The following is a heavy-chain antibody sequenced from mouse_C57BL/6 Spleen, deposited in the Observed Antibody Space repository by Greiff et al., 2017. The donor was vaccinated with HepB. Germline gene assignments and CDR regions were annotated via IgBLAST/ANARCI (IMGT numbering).Heavy chain of an antibody. CDR2: IYPRSGNT. D-gene: IGHD1-1*01. V-gene: IGHV1-81*01. Sequence: VKLMESGAELARPGASVKLSCKASGYTFTSYGISWVKQRTGQGLEWIGEIYPRSGNTYYNAKFKGKATMTADKSSSTAYMELRSLTSEDSAVYFCARDGSSSDYWGQGTTLTVSS. CDR3: ARDGSSSDY. CDR1: GYTFTSYG. J-gene: IGHJ2*01.